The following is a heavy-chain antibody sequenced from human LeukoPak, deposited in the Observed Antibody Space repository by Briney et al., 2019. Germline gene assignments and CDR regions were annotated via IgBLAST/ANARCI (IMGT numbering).Heavy chain of an antibody. CDR2: INHRGST. Sequence: GSLRLSCAASGFTFSSYEMNWVRQPPGKGLEWIGEINHRGSTNYNPSLKSRVSISVDTSKNQFSLKLTSVTAADTAVYYCAGKAVAGPYFDYWGQGTLVTVSS. V-gene: IGHV4-34*08. D-gene: IGHD6-19*01. J-gene: IGHJ4*02. CDR1: GFTFSSYE. CDR3: AGKAVAGPYFDY.